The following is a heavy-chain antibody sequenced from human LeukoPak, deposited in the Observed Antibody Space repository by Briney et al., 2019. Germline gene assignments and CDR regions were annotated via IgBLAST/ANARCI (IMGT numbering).Heavy chain of an antibody. CDR3: ASGLYGSGRAWAFDI. CDR2: IYHSGST. J-gene: IGHJ3*02. Sequence: SGTLSLTCAVSGDSISSSHWWSWVRQPPGKGLEWIGEIYHSGSTNYNPSLKSRVTILVDKSRNQFSLKLSSVSAADTAVYYCASGLYGSGRAWAFDIWGQGTMVIVSS. V-gene: IGHV4-4*02. CDR1: GDSISSSHW. D-gene: IGHD3-10*01.